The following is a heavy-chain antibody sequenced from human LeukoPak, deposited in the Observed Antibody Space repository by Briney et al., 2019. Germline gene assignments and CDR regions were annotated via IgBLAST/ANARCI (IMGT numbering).Heavy chain of an antibody. J-gene: IGHJ3*02. V-gene: IGHV4-39*07. D-gene: IGHD4-17*01. Sequence: PSETLSLTCTVSGGSISSYYWGWIRQPPGKGLEWIGSIYYSGSTYYNPSLKSRVTISVDTSKNQFSLKLSSVTAADTAVYYCARDRGGDRRDDYGDHDAFDIWGQGTMVTVSS. CDR1: GGSISSYY. CDR2: IYYSGST. CDR3: ARDRGGDRRDDYGDHDAFDI.